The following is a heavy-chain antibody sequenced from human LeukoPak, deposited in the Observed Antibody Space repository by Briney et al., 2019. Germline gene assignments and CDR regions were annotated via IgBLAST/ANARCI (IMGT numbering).Heavy chain of an antibody. D-gene: IGHD6-19*01. CDR3: ARVRYDSGWYDY. J-gene: IGHJ4*02. Sequence: GGSLRLSCAASGFTFSIYAMSWVRQAPGKGLEWVSAISGSGGTAYYADSVEGRFTISRDNAKNSLYLQMNSLRGEDTAVYYCARVRYDSGWYDYWGQGALVIVSS. V-gene: IGHV3-23*01. CDR2: ISGSGGTA. CDR1: GFTFSIYA.